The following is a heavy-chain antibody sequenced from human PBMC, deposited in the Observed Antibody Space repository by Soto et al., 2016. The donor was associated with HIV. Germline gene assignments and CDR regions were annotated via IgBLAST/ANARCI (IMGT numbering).Heavy chain of an antibody. V-gene: IGHV1-46*01. Sequence: QVQLVQSGAEVKKPGASVKVSCKASGYTFTSYYMHWVRQAPGQGLEWMGIINPSGGSTSYAQKFQGRVTTTRDTSTSTVYMELSSLRSEDTAVYYCARRGGRGGAGSWVLSYWGQGTLVTVSS. J-gene: IGHJ4*02. CDR3: ARRGGRGGAGSWVLSY. CDR2: INPSGGST. CDR1: GYTFTSYY. D-gene: IGHD6-13*01.